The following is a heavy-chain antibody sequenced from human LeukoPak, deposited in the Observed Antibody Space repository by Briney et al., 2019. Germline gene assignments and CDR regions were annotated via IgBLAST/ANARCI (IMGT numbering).Heavy chain of an antibody. Sequence: SETLSLTCTVSGXSISNYYWTWIRQPAGKGLEWIGRIYSSGDTNYNPALMRRLIMSVDTSRTQFSLKMSSVTAADTAVYYCAKEQKGATDGNVFEYWGQGTLVTASS. CDR3: AKEQKGATDGNVFEY. J-gene: IGHJ4*02. D-gene: IGHD4/OR15-4a*01. V-gene: IGHV4-4*07. CDR1: GXSISNYY. CDR2: IYSSGDT.